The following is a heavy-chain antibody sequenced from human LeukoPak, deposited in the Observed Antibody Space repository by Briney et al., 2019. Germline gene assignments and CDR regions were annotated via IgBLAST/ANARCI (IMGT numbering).Heavy chain of an antibody. CDR1: GGTFSSYA. CDR3: AGELIKGGGIQQWPSSLLSGSFDY. J-gene: IGHJ4*02. CDR2: IIPILGIA. D-gene: IGHD5-18*01. Sequence: GSSVKVSCKASGGTFSSYAISWVRQAPGQGLEWMGRIIPILGIANYAQKFQGRVTITADKSTSTAYMELSSLRSEDTAVYYCAGELIKGGGIQQWPSSLLSGSFDYWGQGTLVTVSS. V-gene: IGHV1-69*04.